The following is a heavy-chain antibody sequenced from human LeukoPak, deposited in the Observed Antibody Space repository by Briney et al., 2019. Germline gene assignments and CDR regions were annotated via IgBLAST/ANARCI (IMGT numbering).Heavy chain of an antibody. J-gene: IGHJ4*02. Sequence: SETLSLTCTVSGGSINPYFWYWIRQPAGKGLEYIGRIYSSGSTNYNPSLKSRVTMSVDTSKNQFSLKLSSVTAADTAVYYCARDQSSSSPDSDYWGQGTLVTVSS. V-gene: IGHV4-4*07. CDR1: GGSINPYF. D-gene: IGHD6-6*01. CDR3: ARDQSSSSPDSDY. CDR2: IYSSGST.